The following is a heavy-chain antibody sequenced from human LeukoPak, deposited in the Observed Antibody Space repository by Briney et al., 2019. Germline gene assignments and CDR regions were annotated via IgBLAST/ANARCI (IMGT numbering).Heavy chain of an antibody. CDR3: VIEAQQHYYFDY. D-gene: IGHD6-13*01. Sequence: GGSQRLSCAASGFTFSRYWMSWVRQAPGKGLEWVATIKQDGSEKYYVDSVKGRLTISRDNAKNSLYLQMNSLRAEDTAVHYCVIEAQQHYYFDYWGQGTLVTVSS. CDR2: IKQDGSEK. CDR1: GFTFSRYW. J-gene: IGHJ4*02. V-gene: IGHV3-7*05.